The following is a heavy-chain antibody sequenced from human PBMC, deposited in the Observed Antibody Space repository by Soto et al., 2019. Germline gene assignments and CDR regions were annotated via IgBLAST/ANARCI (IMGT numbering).Heavy chain of an antibody. CDR3: ARGRYYGSGSYKN. D-gene: IGHD3-10*01. CDR2: INHSGST. J-gene: IGHJ4*02. CDR1: GGSFSGYY. V-gene: IGHV4-34*01. Sequence: SETLSLTCAVYGGSFSGYYWSWIRQPPGKGLEWIGEINHSGSTNYNPSLKSRVTISVDTSKNQFSLKLSSVTAADTAVYYCARGRYYGSGSYKNWGQGTLVT.